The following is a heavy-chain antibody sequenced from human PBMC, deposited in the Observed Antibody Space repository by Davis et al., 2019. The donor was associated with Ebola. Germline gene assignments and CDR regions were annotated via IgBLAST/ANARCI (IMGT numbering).Heavy chain of an antibody. J-gene: IGHJ4*02. CDR1: GYSFTSYW. D-gene: IGHD3-10*01. CDR2: IYPADSDS. V-gene: IGHV5-51*01. CDR3: ARLYGSGTYYNIEEFDS. Sequence: PGGSLRLSCKDPGYSFTSYWIGWVRQMPGKGLEWMGIIYPADSDSRYSPSFQGQVTISADKSISTAYLQWSSLKASDTAMYYCARLYGSGTYYNIEEFDSWGQGTLVTVSS.